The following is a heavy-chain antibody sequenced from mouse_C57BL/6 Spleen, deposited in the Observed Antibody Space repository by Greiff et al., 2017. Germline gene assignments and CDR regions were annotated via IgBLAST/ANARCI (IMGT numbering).Heavy chain of an antibody. D-gene: IGHD2-5*01. V-gene: IGHV3-6*01. CDR2: ISYDGSN. CDR3: ARKHYSKDWYFDV. Sequence: EVQLQQSGPGLVKPSQSLSLTCSVTGYSITSGYYWNWIRQFPGNKLEWMGYISYDGSNNYNPSLKNRISITRDTSKNQFFLKLNSVTTEDTATYYCARKHYSKDWYFDVWGTGTTVTVSS. J-gene: IGHJ1*03. CDR1: GYSITSGYY.